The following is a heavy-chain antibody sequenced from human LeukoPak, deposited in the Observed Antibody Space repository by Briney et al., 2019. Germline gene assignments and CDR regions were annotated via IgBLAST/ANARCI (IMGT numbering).Heavy chain of an antibody. CDR1: GFTFSCYW. V-gene: IGHV3-74*01. Sequence: GGSLRLSCAASGFTFSCYWMHWVRQAPGKGLVWVSRINSDGSSTSYADSVKGRFTISRDNAKNTLYLQMNSLRAEDTAVYYCVSGMDSSGWNYYYGMDVWGQGTTVTVSS. CDR2: INSDGSST. J-gene: IGHJ6*02. CDR3: VSGMDSSGWNYYYGMDV. D-gene: IGHD6-19*01.